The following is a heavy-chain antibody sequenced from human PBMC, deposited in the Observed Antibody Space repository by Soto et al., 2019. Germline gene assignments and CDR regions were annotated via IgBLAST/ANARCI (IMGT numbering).Heavy chain of an antibody. CDR2: MNPNSGNT. D-gene: IGHD3-22*01. J-gene: IGHJ6*02. CDR1: GYTFTSYD. V-gene: IGHV1-8*01. Sequence: VQLVQSGAEVKKPGASVKVSCKASGYTFTSYDINWVRQATGQGLEWMGWMNPNSGNTGYAQKFQGRVPMTRNTYISTAYMELSSLRSEDTAVYYGARGYYDSSGRGSYYYYGMDVWGQGTTVTVSS. CDR3: ARGYYDSSGRGSYYYYGMDV.